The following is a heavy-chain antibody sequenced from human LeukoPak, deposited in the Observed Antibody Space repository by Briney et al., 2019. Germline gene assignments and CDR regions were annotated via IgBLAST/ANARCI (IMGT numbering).Heavy chain of an antibody. Sequence: GGSLRLSCAASGFTFSSYEMNWVRQAPGKGLEWVSYISSSGSTIYYADSVKGRFTISRDNAKNSLYLQMNSLRAEDTAVYYSASLAGSQVRDYWGQGTLVTVLS. J-gene: IGHJ4*02. D-gene: IGHD3-10*01. CDR3: ASLAGSQVRDY. V-gene: IGHV3-48*03. CDR2: ISSSGSTI. CDR1: GFTFSSYE.